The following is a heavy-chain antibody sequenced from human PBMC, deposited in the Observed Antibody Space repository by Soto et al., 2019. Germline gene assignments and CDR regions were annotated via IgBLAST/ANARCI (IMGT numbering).Heavy chain of an antibody. V-gene: IGHV4-4*02. CDR1: GGSISSTNW. CDR2: IDHSGTS. D-gene: IGHD6-13*01. Sequence: QVQLQQSGPGLVKPSGTLSLTCAVSGGSISSTNWWTWVRESPGRGLEWIGEIDHSGTSNYSSSRTMRVNIAADMSTNHLSLRRLAVTAADAAVYSCAIPATADFDYWGKGILVTVSS. CDR3: AIPATADFDY. J-gene: IGHJ4*02.